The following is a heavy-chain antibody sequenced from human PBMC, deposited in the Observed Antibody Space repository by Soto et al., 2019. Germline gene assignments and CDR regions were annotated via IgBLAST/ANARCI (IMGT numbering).Heavy chain of an antibody. CDR2: ISSSSSYI. V-gene: IGHV3-21*01. CDR3: ARDLTGAFDI. Sequence: GXSLRLSCAASGFTFSSYSMNWFRQAPVKGLEWVSSISSSSSYIYYADSVKGRFTIYRDNAKNSLYLQMNSLRAEDTAVYYCARDLTGAFDIWGQGTMVTVSS. J-gene: IGHJ3*02. CDR1: GFTFSSYS.